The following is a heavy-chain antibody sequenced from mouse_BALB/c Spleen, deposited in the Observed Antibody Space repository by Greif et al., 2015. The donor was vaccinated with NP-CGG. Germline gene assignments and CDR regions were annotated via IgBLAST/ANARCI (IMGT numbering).Heavy chain of an antibody. V-gene: IGHV1-69*02. CDR3: TRARDDYDVFAY. J-gene: IGHJ3*01. D-gene: IGHD2-4*01. Sequence: QVQLQQSGAELVRPGASVKLSCKASGYTFTSYWINWVKQRPGQGLEWIGNIYPSDSYTNYNQKFKDKATLTVDKSSSTAYMQLSSPTSEDSAVYYCTRARDDYDVFAYWGQGTLVTVSA. CDR1: GYTFTSYW. CDR2: IYPSDSYT.